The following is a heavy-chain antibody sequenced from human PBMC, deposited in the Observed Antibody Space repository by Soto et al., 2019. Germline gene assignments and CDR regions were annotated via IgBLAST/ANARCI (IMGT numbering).Heavy chain of an antibody. D-gene: IGHD3-16*01. V-gene: IGHV1-69*12. Sequence: QVQLVQSGAEVKKPGSSVKVSCKASGGTFSSYAINWVRQAPGQGLEWMGGIIPIFATADYAQKFQGRVTITADESTSTAYMGLRSLRSEDTAVYYCAQCLLGVNYYYGMDVWGQGTTVTVPS. CDR2: IIPIFATA. CDR1: GGTFSSYA. CDR3: AQCLLGVNYYYGMDV. J-gene: IGHJ6*02.